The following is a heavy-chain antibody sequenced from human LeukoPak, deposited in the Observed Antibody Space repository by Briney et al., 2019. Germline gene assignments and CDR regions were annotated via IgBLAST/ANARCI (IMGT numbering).Heavy chain of an antibody. CDR1: GGSITNYY. CDR2: IYYTGST. J-gene: IGHJ4*02. Sequence: SETLSLTCTVSGGSITNYYWNWIRQPPGKGLEWIGYIYYTGSTKYNPSLKSRVTISVDTSKNQFSLKLTSMTAADTAVYYCARVSVHGYSDQWGRGTLVTVSS. D-gene: IGHD2-8*01. V-gene: IGHV4-59*01. CDR3: ARVSVHGYSDQ.